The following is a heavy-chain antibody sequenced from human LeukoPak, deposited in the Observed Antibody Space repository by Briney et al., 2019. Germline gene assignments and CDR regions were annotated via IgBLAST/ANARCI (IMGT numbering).Heavy chain of an antibody. CDR2: INHSGST. V-gene: IGHV4-34*01. D-gene: IGHD6-19*01. CDR3: ARRGRAVAANY. CDR1: GFTFSSYW. Sequence: NPGGSLRLSCAASGFTFSSYWMSWVRQAPGKGLEWIGEINHSGSTNYNPSLKSRVTISVDTSKNQFSLKLSSVTAADTAVYYCARRGRAVAANYWGQGTLVTVSS. J-gene: IGHJ4*02.